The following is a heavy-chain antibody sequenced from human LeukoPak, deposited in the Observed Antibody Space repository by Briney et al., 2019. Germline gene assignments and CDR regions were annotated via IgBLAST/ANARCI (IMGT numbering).Heavy chain of an antibody. V-gene: IGHV3-33*01. Sequence: PGRSLRLSCAASGFTFSSYGMPWVRQAPAKGLEWVAVIWYDGSNKYYADSVKGRFTISRDNSKNTLYLQMNSLRAEDTAVYYCAREKDKHYYYYGMDVWGQGTTVTVSS. J-gene: IGHJ6*02. CDR1: GFTFSSYG. CDR3: AREKDKHYYYYGMDV. CDR2: IWYDGSNK.